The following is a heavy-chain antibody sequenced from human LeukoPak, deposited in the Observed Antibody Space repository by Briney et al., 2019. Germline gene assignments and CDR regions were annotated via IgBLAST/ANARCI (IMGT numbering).Heavy chain of an antibody. CDR1: GGSFSSYY. CDR3: ARGTIYRRNDY. J-gene: IGHJ4*02. CDR2: INHSGST. Sequence: SETLSLTCAVYGGSFSSYYWSWIRQPPGKGLEWIGEINHSGSTNYNPSLKSRVTISVDTSKNQFSLKLSSVTAADTAVYYCARGTIYRRNDYWGQGTLVTVSS. V-gene: IGHV4-34*01. D-gene: IGHD1-14*01.